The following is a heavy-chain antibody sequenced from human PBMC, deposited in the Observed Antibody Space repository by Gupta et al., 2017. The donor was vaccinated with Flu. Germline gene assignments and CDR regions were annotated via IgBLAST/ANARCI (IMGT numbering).Heavy chain of an antibody. J-gene: IGHJ6*02. D-gene: IGHD1-1*01. V-gene: IGHV3-30*18. CDR1: GFSFSNYG. CDR3: AKDWRWNHNNVGRNG. CDR2: ISYDGSNE. Sequence: QAQVVESGGGVVQPGRSLRLSCAASGFSFSNYGIHWVRQAPGKGLEWVAVISYDGSNEYYADSVKGRFTISRDNSKNTLYLQMNSRRSEDTAVDHCAKDWRWNHNNVGRNGWGQGTTGSVSS.